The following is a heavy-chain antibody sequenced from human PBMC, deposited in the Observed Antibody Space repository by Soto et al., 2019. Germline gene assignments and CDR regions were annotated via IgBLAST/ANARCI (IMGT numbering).Heavy chain of an antibody. CDR2: ISYDGSNK. CDR3: AKDGSSSWYYYYYGMDV. Sequence: GGSLRLSCAASGFTFSSYGMHWVRQAPGKGLEWVAVISYDGSNKYYADSVKGRFTISRDNSKNTLYLQMNSLRAEDTAVYYCAKDGSSSWYYYYYGMDVWGQGTTVTVSS. D-gene: IGHD6-6*01. CDR1: GFTFSSYG. V-gene: IGHV3-30*18. J-gene: IGHJ6*02.